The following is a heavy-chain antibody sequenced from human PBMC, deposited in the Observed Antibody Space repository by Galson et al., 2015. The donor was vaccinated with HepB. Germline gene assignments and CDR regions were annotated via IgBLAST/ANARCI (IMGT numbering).Heavy chain of an antibody. V-gene: IGHV3-74*01. D-gene: IGHD1-26*01. Sequence: SLRLSCAASGFTFSTYWMHWVRQAPGKGLVWVSRINSDGSSTSYADSVKGRFTISRDNAKNTLYLQMNSLRAEDTAVYYCARGSGSYYVSDNWFDPWGQGTLVTVSS. CDR1: GFTFSTYW. CDR2: INSDGSST. CDR3: ARGSGSYYVSDNWFDP. J-gene: IGHJ5*02.